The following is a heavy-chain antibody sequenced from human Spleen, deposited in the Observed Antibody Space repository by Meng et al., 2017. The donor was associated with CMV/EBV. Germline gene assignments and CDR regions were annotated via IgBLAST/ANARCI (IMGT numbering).Heavy chain of an antibody. CDR1: GFSFSTYA. CDR3: ARGGEYCGGDCPRLNPLDY. D-gene: IGHD2-21*01. J-gene: IGHJ4*02. V-gene: IGHV3-21*01. CDR2: ISTVSGDI. Sequence: LSLTCATSGFSFSTYAFHWVRQVPGKGLQWVSSISTVSGDIHYADSVQGRFTVSRDNGKNLLYLQMNSLRPEDTAVYFCARGGEYCGGDCPRLNPLDYWGQGTLVTVS.